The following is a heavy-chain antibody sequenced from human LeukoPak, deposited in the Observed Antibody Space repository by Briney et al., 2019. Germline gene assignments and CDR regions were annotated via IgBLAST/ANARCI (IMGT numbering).Heavy chain of an antibody. CDR3: ARVGDFSWGDYYGMDV. V-gene: IGHV3-53*01. Sequence: PGGSLRLSCAASGFTVSSNYMSWVRQAPGKGLEWVSVIYCGGSTYYADSVKGRFTISRDNSKNTLYLQMNSLRAEDTAVYYCARVGDFSWGDYYGMDVWGQGTTVTVSS. CDR1: GFTVSSNY. CDR2: IYCGGST. D-gene: IGHD3-16*01. J-gene: IGHJ6*02.